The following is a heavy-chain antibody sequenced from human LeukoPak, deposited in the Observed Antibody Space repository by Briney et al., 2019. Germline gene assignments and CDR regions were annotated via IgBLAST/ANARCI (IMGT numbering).Heavy chain of an antibody. J-gene: IGHJ6*02. CDR1: GFTTFTFSNYW. CDR3: ARDRRPLAYSVMVV. V-gene: IGHV3-7*01. CDR2: IKQDGTDK. D-gene: IGHD5-12*01. Sequence: QPGGSLRLSCAASGFTTFTFSNYWMTWVRQAPEKGLEWVATIKQDGTDKYYVDSVKGRFTISRDNAKDLVYLEMNSLRAEDTAIYYCARDRRPLAYSVMVVWGQGTTVTVSS.